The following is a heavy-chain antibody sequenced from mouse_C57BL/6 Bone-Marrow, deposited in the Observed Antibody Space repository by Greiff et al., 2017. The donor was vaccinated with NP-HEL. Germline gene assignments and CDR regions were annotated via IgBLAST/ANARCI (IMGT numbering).Heavy chain of an antibody. Sequence: DVKLVESGGDLVKPGGSLKLSCAASGFTFSSYGMSWVRQTPDKRLEWVATISSGGSYTYYPDSVKGRFTISRDNAKNTLYLQMSSLKSEDTAMYYCARLSMVTTMRNFDYWGQGTTLTVAS. J-gene: IGHJ2*01. CDR1: GFTFSSYG. V-gene: IGHV5-6*02. CDR3: ARLSMVTTMRNFDY. D-gene: IGHD2-2*01. CDR2: ISSGGSYT.